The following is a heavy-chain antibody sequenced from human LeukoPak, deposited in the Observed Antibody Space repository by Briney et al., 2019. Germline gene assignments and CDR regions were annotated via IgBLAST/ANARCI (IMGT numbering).Heavy chain of an antibody. J-gene: IGHJ3*02. CDR3: ARHPPSSAGAYDI. CDR2: VYSSGNT. Sequence: PSETLSLTCTVSGGSISRYYCSWVRQPPGKEMEWIGYVYSSGNTNYNPSLKSRVTLSVDTSKNQFSLKLISVTAADTAVYYCARHPPSSAGAYDIWGQGTMVTVSS. D-gene: IGHD3-10*01. CDR1: GGSISRYY. V-gene: IGHV4-59*08.